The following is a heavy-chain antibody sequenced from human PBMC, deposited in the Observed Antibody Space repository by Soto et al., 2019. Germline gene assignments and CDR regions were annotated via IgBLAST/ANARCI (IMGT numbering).Heavy chain of an antibody. V-gene: IGHV1-69*12. CDR2: IIPIFGTA. D-gene: IGHD5-18*01. J-gene: IGHJ6*02. CDR3: ATVDTAMVYYYYGVDV. Sequence: QVQLVQSGAEVKKPGSSVKVSCKASGGTFSSYAISWVRQAPGQGLEWMGGIIPIFGTANYAQKFQGRVTITADESTSTAYMELSSLRSEDTAVYYCATVDTAMVYYYYGVDVWGQGITVTVSS. CDR1: GGTFSSYA.